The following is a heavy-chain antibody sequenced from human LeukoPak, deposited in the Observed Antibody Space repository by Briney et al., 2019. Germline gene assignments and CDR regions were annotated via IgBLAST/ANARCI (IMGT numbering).Heavy chain of an antibody. J-gene: IGHJ5*02. V-gene: IGHV3-33*01. Sequence: GGSLRLSCAASGFTLSSYGMHWVSQAPGKGLEWVAVIWYDGSNKYYADSVKGRFTISRDNSKNTLYLQMNSLRAEDTAVYYCARGSVKQWLARDWFDPWGQATLVTVSS. CDR3: ARGSVKQWLARDWFDP. CDR1: GFTLSSYG. CDR2: IWYDGSNK. D-gene: IGHD6-19*01.